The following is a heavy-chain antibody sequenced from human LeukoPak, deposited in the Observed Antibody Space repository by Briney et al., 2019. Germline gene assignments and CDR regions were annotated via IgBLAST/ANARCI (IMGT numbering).Heavy chain of an antibody. J-gene: IGHJ6*03. D-gene: IGHD3-9*01. V-gene: IGHV3-7*01. Sequence: PGGSLRLSCAASGFTFSSYWMSWVRQAPGKGLEWVANIKQDGSEKYYVDSVKGRFTISRDNAKNSLYLQMNSLRAEDTAVYYCARVSGELRYFDWLLYGPDYYYYMDVWGKGTTVTVSS. CDR1: GFTFSSYW. CDR3: ARVSGELRYFDWLLYGPDYYYYMDV. CDR2: IKQDGSEK.